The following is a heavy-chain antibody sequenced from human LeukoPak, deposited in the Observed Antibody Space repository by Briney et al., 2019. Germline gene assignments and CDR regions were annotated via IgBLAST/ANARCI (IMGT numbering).Heavy chain of an antibody. J-gene: IGHJ4*02. Sequence: PGGSLRLSCAASGFTFRNYGMHWVRQAPGKGLEWVALIWYDGSNKYYADSVKGRFTISRDNSKNMLYLQMNSLRTEDTAVYYCAPLQSDSSGWYYFDYWGQGTLVTVSS. CDR1: GFTFRNYG. CDR3: APLQSDSSGWYYFDY. D-gene: IGHD6-19*01. CDR2: IWYDGSNK. V-gene: IGHV3-30*02.